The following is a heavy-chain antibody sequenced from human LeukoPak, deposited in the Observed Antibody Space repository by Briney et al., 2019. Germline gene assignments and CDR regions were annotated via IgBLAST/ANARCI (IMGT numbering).Heavy chain of an antibody. J-gene: IGHJ4*02. Sequence: SPSETLSLTCAVYGGSFSGYYWSWIRQPPGKGLEWIGEINHSGSTNYNPSLKSRVTVSVDTSKNQFSLKLSSVTAADTAVYYCARVSTYYYDSSGYYQSRHFDYWGQGTLVTVSS. V-gene: IGHV4-34*01. D-gene: IGHD3-22*01. CDR2: INHSGST. CDR1: GGSFSGYY. CDR3: ARVSTYYYDSSGYYQSRHFDY.